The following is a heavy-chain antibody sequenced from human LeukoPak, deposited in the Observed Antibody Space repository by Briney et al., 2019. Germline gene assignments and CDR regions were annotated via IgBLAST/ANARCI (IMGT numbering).Heavy chain of an antibody. D-gene: IGHD4-17*01. Sequence: SETLSLTCAVYGGSFSGYYWSWIRQPPGKGLEWIGEINHSGSTNYNPSLKSRVTISVDTSKNQFSLKLSPVTAADTAVYYCARGGVTTVPFDYWGQGTLVTVSS. CDR2: INHSGST. CDR1: GGSFSGYY. V-gene: IGHV4-34*01. J-gene: IGHJ4*02. CDR3: ARGGVTTVPFDY.